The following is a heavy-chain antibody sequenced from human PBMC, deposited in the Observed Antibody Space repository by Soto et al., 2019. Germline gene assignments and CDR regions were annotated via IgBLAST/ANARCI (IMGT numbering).Heavy chain of an antibody. J-gene: IGHJ4*02. D-gene: IGHD6-19*01. V-gene: IGHV3-23*01. CDR1: GFTFSSYA. CDR2: ISGRGGST. CDR3: AKVGTGYSSGWYKEFDY. Sequence: EVQLLESGGGLVQPGGPLSLSCAASGFTFSSYAMSWVRQAPGKGLEWASAISGRGGSTYYADSVKGRFTISRDNSKNTLYLQMNSLRAEDTAVYYCAKVGTGYSSGWYKEFDYWGQGTLVTVSS.